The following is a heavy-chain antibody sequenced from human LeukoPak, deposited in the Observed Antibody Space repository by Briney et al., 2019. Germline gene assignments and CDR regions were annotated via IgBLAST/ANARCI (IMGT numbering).Heavy chain of an antibody. CDR2: IYYSGST. V-gene: IGHV4-39*01. CDR3: ARHEYSGSYYGLSWFDP. CDR1: GGSVSSSGYY. J-gene: IGHJ5*02. Sequence: PSETLSLTCTVSGGSVSSSGYYWGWIRQPPGKGLEWIASIYYSGSTYYNPSLKSRVTISVDTSKNQLSLKLSSLTAADTAVYYCARHEYSGSYYGLSWFDPWGQGTLVTVSS. D-gene: IGHD1-26*01.